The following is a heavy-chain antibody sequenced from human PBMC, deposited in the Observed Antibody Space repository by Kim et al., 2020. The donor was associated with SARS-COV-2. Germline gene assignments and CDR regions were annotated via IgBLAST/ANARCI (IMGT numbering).Heavy chain of an antibody. CDR1: GFTFSDSY. CDR3: ARGHTMIFY. Sequence: GGSLRLSCAASGFTFSDSYMSWFRQAPGKGLEWVSYISTISSSTNYADSVKGRFTISRDNAKNSLYLQMNSLRAEDTAVYYCARGHTMIFYWGQGTLVTVSS. V-gene: IGHV3-11*05. D-gene: IGHD3-22*01. CDR2: ISTISSST. J-gene: IGHJ4*02.